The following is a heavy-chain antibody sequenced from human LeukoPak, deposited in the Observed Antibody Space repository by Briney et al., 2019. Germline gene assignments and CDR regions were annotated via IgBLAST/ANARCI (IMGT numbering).Heavy chain of an antibody. CDR3: ARDRLEGYYYGMDV. V-gene: IGHV4-30-4*08. J-gene: IGHJ6*04. Sequence: SETLSLTCTVSGGSISSYYWSWIRQPPGKGLEWIGYIYYSGSTYYNPSLKSRVTISVDTSKNQFSLKLSSVTAADTAVYYCARDRLEGYYYGMDVWGKGTTVTVSS. CDR2: IYYSGST. CDR1: GGSISSYY. D-gene: IGHD1-14*01.